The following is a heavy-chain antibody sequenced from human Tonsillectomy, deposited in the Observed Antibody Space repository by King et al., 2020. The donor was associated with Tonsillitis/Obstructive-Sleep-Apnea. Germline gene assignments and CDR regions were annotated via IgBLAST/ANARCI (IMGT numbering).Heavy chain of an antibody. J-gene: IGHJ6*02. D-gene: IGHD1-26*01. CDR3: TTALGRTIRFYYYGMDV. Sequence: VQLVESGGDLVKPGGSLRLSCAASGFTFSNAWMNWVRQAPGKGLEWVGRIKSKTEGGATQYAAPVKGRFTIARDDSKNTLYLQMNSLKTEAPAVYFCTTALGRTIRFYYYGMDVWGQGTTVTVSS. CDR2: IKSKTEGGAT. CDR1: GFTFSNAW. V-gene: IGHV3-15*07.